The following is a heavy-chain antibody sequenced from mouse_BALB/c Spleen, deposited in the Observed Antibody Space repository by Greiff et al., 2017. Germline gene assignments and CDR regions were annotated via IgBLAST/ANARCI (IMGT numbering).Heavy chain of an antibody. CDR1: GYSITSDYA. V-gene: IGHV3-2*02. D-gene: IGHD4-1*01. J-gene: IGHJ1*01. Sequence: DVHLVESGPGLVKPSQSLSLTCTVTGYSITSDYAWNWIRQFPGNKLEWMGYIGYSGSTSYNPSLKSRISITRDTSKNQFFLQLNSVTTEDTATYYCASANWAYWYFDVWGAGTTVTVSS. CDR3: ASANWAYWYFDV. CDR2: IGYSGST.